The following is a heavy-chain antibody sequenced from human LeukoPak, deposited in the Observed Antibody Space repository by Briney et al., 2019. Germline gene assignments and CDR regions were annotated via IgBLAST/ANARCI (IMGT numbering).Heavy chain of an antibody. CDR2: IFYVGDT. CDR1: GGSISSSSYY. Sequence: SETLSLTCTVSGGSISSSSYYWGWVRQPPGKGLEYIGTIFYVGDTYYNPSLESRLTISVDTSKNQFSLKLRSVTAADSDVYYCARTSGSRYAYDDYWGQGTLVTVSS. CDR3: ARTSGSRYAYDDY. J-gene: IGHJ4*02. D-gene: IGHD6-13*01. V-gene: IGHV4-39*01.